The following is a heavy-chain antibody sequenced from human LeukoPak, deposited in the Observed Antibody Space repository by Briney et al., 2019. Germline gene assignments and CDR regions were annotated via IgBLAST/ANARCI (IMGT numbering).Heavy chain of an antibody. V-gene: IGHV1-2*04. CDR1: GYTFTGYY. CDR2: INPNSGGT. CDR3: ARDLGDTAEVSGYELDY. J-gene: IGHJ4*02. Sequence: ASVKVSCKASGYTFTGYYMHWVRQAPGQGLEWMGWINPNSGGTNYAQKFQGWVTMTRDTSISTAYMELGRLRSDDTAVYYCARDLGDTAEVSGYELDYWGQGTLVTVSS. D-gene: IGHD5-18*01.